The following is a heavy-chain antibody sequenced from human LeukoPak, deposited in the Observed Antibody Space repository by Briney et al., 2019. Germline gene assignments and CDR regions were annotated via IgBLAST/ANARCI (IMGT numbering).Heavy chain of an antibody. CDR2: IIPIFGTA. J-gene: IGHJ4*02. V-gene: IGHV1-69*01. CDR1: GGTFSSYA. CDR3: AIWPTVSNHYFDY. Sequence: SVKVSCKASGGTFSSYAISWVRQAPGQGLEWMGGIIPIFGTANYAQNFQGRVTITADESTSTAFMELSSLRSEDTAVYYCAIWPTVSNHYFDYWGQGTLVTVSS. D-gene: IGHD4-17*01.